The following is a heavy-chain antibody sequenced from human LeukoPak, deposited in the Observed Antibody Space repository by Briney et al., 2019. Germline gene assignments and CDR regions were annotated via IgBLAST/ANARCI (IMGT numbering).Heavy chain of an antibody. V-gene: IGHV1-46*04. J-gene: IGHJ5*02. Sequence: ASVKVSYKASGYSFTSYYIHWVRQAPGQGLEWVGIINPSGGSTSYAQKLQGRVTMTRDTSTSTVYMEWSSLRSEDTAVYYCARPRDYVWGSLGAWGQGTLVTVPS. CDR2: INPSGGST. CDR1: GYSFTSYY. D-gene: IGHD3-16*01. CDR3: ARPRDYVWGSLGA.